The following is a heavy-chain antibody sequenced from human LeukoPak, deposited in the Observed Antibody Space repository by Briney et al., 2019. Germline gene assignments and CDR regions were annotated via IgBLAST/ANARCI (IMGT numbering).Heavy chain of an antibody. CDR1: GFTFSSYS. V-gene: IGHV3-21*04. CDR3: ARVRDYGGYDFYFDY. CDR2: ISSSSSYI. D-gene: IGHD5-12*01. Sequence: GGSLRLSCAASGFTFSSYSMNWVRQAPGKGLEWVSSISSSSSYIYYADSVKGRFTISRDNAKNSLYLQMNSLRAEDTAVYYCARVRDYGGYDFYFDYWGQGTLVTVSS. J-gene: IGHJ4*02.